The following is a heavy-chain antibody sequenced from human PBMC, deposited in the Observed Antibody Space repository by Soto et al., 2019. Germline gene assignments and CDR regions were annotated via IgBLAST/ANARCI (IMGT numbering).Heavy chain of an antibody. V-gene: IGHV1-18*01. D-gene: IGHD1-7*01. CDR1: GYTFTSYG. Sequence: ASVKVSCKASGYTFTSYGISWVRQAPGQGLEWMGWISAYNGNTNYAQKLQGRVTMTTDTSTSTAYMELRSLRSDDTAVYYCARDLGNWNYKGPLDYWGQGTLVTVSS. J-gene: IGHJ4*02. CDR2: ISAYNGNT. CDR3: ARDLGNWNYKGPLDY.